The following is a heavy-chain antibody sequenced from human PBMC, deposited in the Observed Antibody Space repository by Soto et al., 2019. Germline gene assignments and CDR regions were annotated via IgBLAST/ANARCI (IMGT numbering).Heavy chain of an antibody. V-gene: IGHV1-8*02. CDR1: GYTFTSYG. CDR2: MNPNSGNT. CDR3: ARGLEWSWSLDP. J-gene: IGHJ5*02. Sequence: ASVKVSCKASGYTFTSYGINWVRQATGQGLEWMGWMNPNSGNTGYAQKFQGRVTMTRNTSISTAYMELSSLRSEDTAMYYCARGLEWSWSLDPWGQGTLVTVPQ. D-gene: IGHD3-3*01.